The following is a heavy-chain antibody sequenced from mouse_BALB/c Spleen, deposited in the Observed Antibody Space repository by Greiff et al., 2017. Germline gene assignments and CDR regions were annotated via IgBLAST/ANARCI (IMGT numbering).Heavy chain of an antibody. V-gene: IGHV1-26*01. J-gene: IGHJ4*01. CDR2: INPNNGDT. Sequence: VQLQQSGPELVKPGASVKMSCKASGYTFTDYYMKWVKQRHGKSLEWIGDINPNNGDTFYNQKFKGKATLTVAKSSSTAYMQLNSLTSEDSAVYYCARLGVYDYDGAMDYWGQGTSVTVSS. CDR3: ARLGVYDYDGAMDY. D-gene: IGHD2-4*01. CDR1: GYTFTDYY.